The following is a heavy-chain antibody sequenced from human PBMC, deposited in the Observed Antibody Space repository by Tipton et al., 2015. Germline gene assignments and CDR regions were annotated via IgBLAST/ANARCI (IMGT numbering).Heavy chain of an antibody. CDR1: GYTFTNYW. D-gene: IGHD6-13*01. V-gene: IGHV5-10-1*01. J-gene: IGHJ5*02. CDR3: ARHVFIQGSWYQWFDP. CDR2: ILHRGTT. Sequence: QLVQSGAEVKKPGESLKISCKGSGYTFTNYWIGWVRQMPGKGLEWIGSILHRGTTYYNPSLRSRVSLSIDTSSNQFSLSLTSVTAADTALYYCARHVFIQGSWYQWFDPWGQGTLVTVS.